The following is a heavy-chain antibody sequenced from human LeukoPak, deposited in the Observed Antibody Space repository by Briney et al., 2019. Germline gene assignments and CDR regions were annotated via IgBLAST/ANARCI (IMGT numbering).Heavy chain of an antibody. V-gene: IGHV3-48*03. J-gene: IGHJ6*03. Sequence: PGGSLRLSCSASGFTFSSYEMNWVRQAPGKGLEWVSYISSSGSTIYYADSVKGRFTISRDNAKNSLYLQMNSLRAEDTAVYYCARDRDSSGWYLSYYMDVWGKGTTVTVSS. CDR2: ISSSGSTI. D-gene: IGHD6-19*01. CDR3: ARDRDSSGWYLSYYMDV. CDR1: GFTFSSYE.